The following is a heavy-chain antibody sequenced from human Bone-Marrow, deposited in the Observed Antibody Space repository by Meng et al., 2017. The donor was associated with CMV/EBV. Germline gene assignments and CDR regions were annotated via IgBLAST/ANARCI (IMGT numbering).Heavy chain of an antibody. Sequence: SVKVSCKASGGTFSSYAISWVRQAPGQGLEWMGGIIPIFGTANYAQKFQGRVTITTDESTSTAYMELSSLRSEDTAVYYCARDSRRVRGLEYDAFAIWGQGPMVTCSS. J-gene: IGHJ3*02. D-gene: IGHD3-10*01. CDR3: ARDSRRVRGLEYDAFAI. CDR2: IIPIFGTA. CDR1: GGTFSSYA. V-gene: IGHV1-69*05.